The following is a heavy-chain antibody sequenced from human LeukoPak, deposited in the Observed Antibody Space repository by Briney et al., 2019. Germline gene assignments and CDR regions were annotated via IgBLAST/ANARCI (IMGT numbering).Heavy chain of an antibody. V-gene: IGHV7-4-1*02. CDR2: INTNTGNP. D-gene: IGHD5-18*01. J-gene: IGHJ4*02. CDR3: GRDPKLGIRGYTYGYIDF. Sequence: ASVKVSCKTSGYTFTTYAISWVRQAPGQGLEWMGWINTNTGNPTYAQGFFTGRYVFSLDTSVNTAYLQITGLKADDTAVYYCGRDPKLGIRGYTYGYIDFWGQGTLVTVAS. CDR1: GYTFTTYA.